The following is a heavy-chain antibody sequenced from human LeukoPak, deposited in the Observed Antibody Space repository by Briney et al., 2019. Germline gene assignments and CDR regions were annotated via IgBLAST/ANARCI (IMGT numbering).Heavy chain of an antibody. CDR2: ISWNSGSI. D-gene: IGHD3-22*01. CDR3: AKDIGYYDSSGYY. Sequence: GGSLRLSCAASGFTFDDYAMHWVRQAPGKGLEWVSGISWNSGSIGYADSVKGRFTISRDNAKSSLYLQMNSLRAEDTALYYCAKDIGYYDSSGYYWGQGTLVTVSS. CDR1: GFTFDDYA. V-gene: IGHV3-9*01. J-gene: IGHJ4*02.